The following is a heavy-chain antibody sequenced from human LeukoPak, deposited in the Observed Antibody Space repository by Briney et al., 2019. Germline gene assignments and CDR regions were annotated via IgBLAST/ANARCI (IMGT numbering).Heavy chain of an antibody. CDR2: ISGSGGST. D-gene: IGHD3-10*01. V-gene: IGHV3-23*01. Sequence: GGSLRLSCAASGFTFSSYGVSWVRQAPGKGLEWVSAISGSGGSTYYADSVKGRFTISRDNSKNTLYLQMNSLRAEDTAVYYCARLPYYYGSGKFAFDIWGQGTMVTVSS. CDR3: ARLPYYYGSGKFAFDI. CDR1: GFTFSSYG. J-gene: IGHJ3*02.